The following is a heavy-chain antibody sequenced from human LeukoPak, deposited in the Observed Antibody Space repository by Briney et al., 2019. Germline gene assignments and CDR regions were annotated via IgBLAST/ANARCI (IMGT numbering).Heavy chain of an antibody. J-gene: IGHJ4*02. CDR2: IYARGST. V-gene: IGHV4-59*01. CDR1: GGSISSYY. Sequence: EALPLTCTVSGGSISSYYWSWIRQPPVKGRESIANIYARGSTKYIPSLKSRVTISVDASKDQCSLRLSSVTAADTGVYYCARERTFDNWCQGTLVTVSS. CDR3: ARERTFDN.